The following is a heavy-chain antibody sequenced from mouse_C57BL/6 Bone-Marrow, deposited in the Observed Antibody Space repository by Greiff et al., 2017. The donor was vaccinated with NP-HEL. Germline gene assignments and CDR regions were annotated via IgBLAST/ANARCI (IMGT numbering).Heavy chain of an antibody. V-gene: IGHV1-64*01. J-gene: IGHJ2*01. CDR2: IHPNSGST. CDR1: GYTFTSYW. CDR3: ARSQRTLYYFDY. Sequence: VQLQQPGAELVKPGASVKLSCKASGYTFTSYWMHWVKQRPGQGLEWIGMIHPNSGSTNYNEKFKSKATLTVDKSSSTAYMQLSSLTSEDSAVYYCARSQRTLYYFDYWGQGTTLTVSS.